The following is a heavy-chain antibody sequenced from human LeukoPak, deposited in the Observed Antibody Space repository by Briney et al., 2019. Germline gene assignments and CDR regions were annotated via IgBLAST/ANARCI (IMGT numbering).Heavy chain of an antibody. CDR3: ARAPSEIGGYYPEYFRH. CDR2: IISDGGT. J-gene: IGHJ1*01. CDR1: GFTFSTYW. D-gene: IGHD3-22*01. V-gene: IGHV3-74*01. Sequence: GGSLRLSCAASGFTFSTYWMHWVRQAPGKGLVWVSRIISDGGTNYADSVKGRFTISRDNAKKTVSLQMNSLRPEDTGVYYCARAPSEIGGYYPEYFRHWGQGTLVIVSS.